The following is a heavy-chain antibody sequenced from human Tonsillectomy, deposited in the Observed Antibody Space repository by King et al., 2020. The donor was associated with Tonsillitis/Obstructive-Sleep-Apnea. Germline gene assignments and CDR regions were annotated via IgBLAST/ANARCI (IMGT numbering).Heavy chain of an antibody. CDR1: GFTFDDYA. CDR2: ISWSSDSI. V-gene: IGHV3-9*01. CDR3: AKDGDSGGNLAYFDY. Sequence: VQLVESGGGLVQPGRSLRLSCAASGFTFDDYAMHWVRQAPGKGLEWVSGISWSSDSIHHADSVTGRFTISRDNAKNSLYLQMNSLSAEDTALYYCAKDGDSGGNLAYFDYGGQGTLVIVSS. J-gene: IGHJ4*02. D-gene: IGHD4-23*01.